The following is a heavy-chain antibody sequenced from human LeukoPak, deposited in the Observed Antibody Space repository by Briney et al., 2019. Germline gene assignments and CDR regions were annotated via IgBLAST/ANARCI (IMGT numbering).Heavy chain of an antibody. CDR1: GFTFSSYW. CDR2: IKQDGSEK. D-gene: IGHD3-9*01. J-gene: IGHJ4*02. CDR3: ARDSYYDIFTGPDY. Sequence: GGSLRLSCAASGFTFSSYWMSWVRQAPGKGLEWVANIKQDGSEKYYVDSVKGRFTIPRDNAKNSLYLQMNSLRAEDTAVYYCARDSYYDIFTGPDYWGQGTLVTVSS. V-gene: IGHV3-7*01.